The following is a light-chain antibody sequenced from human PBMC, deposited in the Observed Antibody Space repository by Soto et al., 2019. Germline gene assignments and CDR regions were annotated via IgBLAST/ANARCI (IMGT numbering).Light chain of an antibody. CDR1: SSDVGTYNR. CDR3: SSYTSSSTYV. J-gene: IGLJ1*01. V-gene: IGLV2-18*02. CDR2: EVN. Sequence: QSVLTQPPSVSGSPGQSVIISCTGTSSDVGTYNRVSWYQQPPGTAPKLMIFEVNNRPAGVPDRFSGSKSGNTASLTISGLQAEDEAVYYCSSYTSSSTYVFGTGTKVTVL.